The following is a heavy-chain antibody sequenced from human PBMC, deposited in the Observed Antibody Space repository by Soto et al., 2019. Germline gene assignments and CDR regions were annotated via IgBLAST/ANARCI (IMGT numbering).Heavy chain of an antibody. J-gene: IGHJ6*02. Sequence: QVQLVQSGAEVKKPGSSVKVSCKASGDTFSSYAISWVRQAPGQGLEWMGGIIPIFGTANYAQKFQGRVTTTADESTSTAYRELSRLRSEDAAVYYWAVDGSGDRSSASTMDVWGQGTTVNVSS. CDR1: GDTFSSYA. CDR2: IIPIFGTA. CDR3: AVDGSGDRSSASTMDV. D-gene: IGHD2-21*02. V-gene: IGHV1-69*01.